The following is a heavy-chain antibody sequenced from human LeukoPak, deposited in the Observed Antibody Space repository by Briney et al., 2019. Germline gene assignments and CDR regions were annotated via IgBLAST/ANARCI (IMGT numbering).Heavy chain of an antibody. J-gene: IGHJ4*02. CDR2: ISAYNGNT. CDR3: ARAVWVQLWSNFFDY. V-gene: IGHV1-18*01. D-gene: IGHD5-18*01. Sequence: ASVTVSCKASGYTFTSYGISWVRQAPGQGLEWMGWISAYNGNTNYAQKLQGRVTMTTDTSTSTAYMELRSLGSDDTAVYYCARAVWVQLWSNFFDYWGQGTLVTVSS. CDR1: GYTFTSYG.